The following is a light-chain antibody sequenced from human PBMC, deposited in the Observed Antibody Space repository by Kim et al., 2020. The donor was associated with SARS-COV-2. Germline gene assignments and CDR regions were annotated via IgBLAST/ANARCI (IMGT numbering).Light chain of an antibody. CDR3: QAWDTNTGVV. CDR1: TLGTGY. Sequence: SYELTQPPSVSVSPGQTASITCSGDTLGTGYASWYHQKTGQSPVLVIYQNFKRPSGIPERFSGSNSGNTATLTIRGTQSVDEADYYCQAWDTNTGVVFGG. J-gene: IGLJ3*02. V-gene: IGLV3-1*01. CDR2: QNF.